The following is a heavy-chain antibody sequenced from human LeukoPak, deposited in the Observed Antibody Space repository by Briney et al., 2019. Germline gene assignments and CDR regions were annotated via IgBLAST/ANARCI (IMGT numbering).Heavy chain of an antibody. CDR3: ARGGIVLMVYAMRFDY. D-gene: IGHD2-8*01. Sequence: SQTLSLTCAISGDSVSSNSAAWNWIRQSPSRGLEWLGRTYYRSKWYNDYAVSVKSRITINPDTSKNQFSLKLSSVTAADTAVYYCARGGIVLMVYAMRFDYWGQGTLVTVSS. V-gene: IGHV6-1*01. J-gene: IGHJ4*02. CDR2: TYYRSKWYN. CDR1: GDSVSSNSAA.